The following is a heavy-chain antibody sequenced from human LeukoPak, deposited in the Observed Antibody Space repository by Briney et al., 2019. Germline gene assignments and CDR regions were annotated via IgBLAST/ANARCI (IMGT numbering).Heavy chain of an antibody. CDR3: ARNFYDSSVAFDI. CDR2: IFYSGST. Sequence: SETLSLTCTVSGGSISSSSYYRGWIRQSPGKGLEWIGNIFYSGSTYYNPSLKSRVTISVDTSKSQFSLKPSSVTAADTAMYYCARNFYDSSVAFDIWGQGTMLTVSS. J-gene: IGHJ3*02. V-gene: IGHV4-39*01. D-gene: IGHD3-22*01. CDR1: GGSISSSSYY.